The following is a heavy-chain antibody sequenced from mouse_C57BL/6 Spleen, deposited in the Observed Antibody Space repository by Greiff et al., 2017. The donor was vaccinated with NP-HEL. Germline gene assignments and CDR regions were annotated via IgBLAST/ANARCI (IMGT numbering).Heavy chain of an antibody. Sequence: QVQLQQSGAELVKPGASVKISCKASGYAFSSYWMNWVKQRPGKGLGWIGQIYPGDGDTNYNGKLTVKATLTADTSSSTAYMQLSSLTSEDSAVYFWARSREYGSSDGDAMDDWGKGTSVTVSS. CDR2: IYPGDGDT. J-gene: IGHJ4*01. CDR1: GYAFSSYW. V-gene: IGHV1-80*01. D-gene: IGHD1-1*01. CDR3: ARSREYGSSDGDAMDD.